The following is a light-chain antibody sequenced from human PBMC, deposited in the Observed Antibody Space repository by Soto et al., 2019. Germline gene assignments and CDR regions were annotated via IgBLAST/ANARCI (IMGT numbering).Light chain of an antibody. CDR2: DAS. CDR3: QQYSRHWT. J-gene: IGKJ1*01. V-gene: IGKV1-5*01. CDR1: QNINRW. Sequence: DIQMTQSPSSLSASVGDRVTITCRASQNINRWLAWYQRKPGKAPMLLIYDASSLQSGAPSRFSGSGSGTEFTLTISSLQPDDFATYYCQQYSRHWTFGQGTKVDI.